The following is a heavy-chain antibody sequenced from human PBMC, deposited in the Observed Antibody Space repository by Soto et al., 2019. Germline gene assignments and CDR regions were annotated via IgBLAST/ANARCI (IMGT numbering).Heavy chain of an antibody. D-gene: IGHD2-21*02. CDR2: ISYDGSDK. V-gene: IGHV3-30-3*01. Sequence: QMQLVESGGGVVQPGRSLRLSCAASGFTFSPYTMHWVRQTPGKGLEWVAVISYDGSDKYYADPVRGRFTISRDNSKNTLFLQMNSLRAEDTALYYCARGGGFCGADCYKGGIDYWGQGTLVTVSS. CDR1: GFTFSPYT. CDR3: ARGGGFCGADCYKGGIDY. J-gene: IGHJ4*02.